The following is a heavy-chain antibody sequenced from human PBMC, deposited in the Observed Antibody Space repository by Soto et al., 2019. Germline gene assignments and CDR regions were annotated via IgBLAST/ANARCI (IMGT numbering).Heavy chain of an antibody. CDR2: ISYDETNE. V-gene: IGHV3-30*18. J-gene: IGHJ6*02. CDR1: GFTFGSHG. CDR3: AKDLRTTMSDYGMDV. Sequence: QVQLVESGGGLVQPGGSLRLTCVASGFTFGSHGMHWVRQAPGKGLEWVAVISYDETNEHYVDSVKGRFTISRDNSKSILYLQMNRLRPEDTAVYKCAKDLRTTMSDYGMDVWGQGTTGTFSS.